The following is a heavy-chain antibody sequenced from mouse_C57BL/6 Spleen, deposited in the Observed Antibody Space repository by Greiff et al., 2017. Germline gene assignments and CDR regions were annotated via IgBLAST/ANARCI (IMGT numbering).Heavy chain of an antibody. D-gene: IGHD5-1*01. CDR3: ARGVPYYAMDY. CDR1: GFTFSDYG. J-gene: IGHJ4*01. V-gene: IGHV5-17*01. CDR2: ISSGSSTI. Sequence: EVQVVESGGGLVKPGGSLKLSCAASGFTFSDYGMHWVRQAPEKGLEWVAYISSGSSTIYYADTVKGRFTISRENAKNTLFLQMTRLRSEDTAMYYCARGVPYYAMDYWGQGTSVTVSS.